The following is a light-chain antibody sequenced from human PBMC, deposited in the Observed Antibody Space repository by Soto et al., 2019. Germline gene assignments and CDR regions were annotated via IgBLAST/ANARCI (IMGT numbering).Light chain of an antibody. CDR2: WSS. CDR3: HQYYDTPHT. Sequence: DIVMTQSPDSLPVSLGERATVNCKSSQSVLYSPNNKNYLAWYQQKPGQPPKLLIYWSSTRESGVPDRFSGSGSGTDFTLTISSLQAEDVAVYYCHQYYDTPHTFGQGTKLEIK. V-gene: IGKV4-1*01. CDR1: QSVLYSPNNKNY. J-gene: IGKJ2*01.